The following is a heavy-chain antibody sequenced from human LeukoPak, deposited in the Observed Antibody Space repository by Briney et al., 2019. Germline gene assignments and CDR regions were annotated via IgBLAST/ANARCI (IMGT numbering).Heavy chain of an antibody. D-gene: IGHD3-10*01. CDR1: GGSISRYY. CDR3: ARDGGSGFDY. V-gene: IGHV4-59*01. J-gene: IGHJ4*02. Sequence: SETLSLTCTVSGGSISRYYWTWIRQPPGKGLEWIGYIYYSGSTNYNPSLKSRLTISVDTSKNQVSPKLTSVTAADTAVYYCARDGGSGFDYWGLGTLVTVSS. CDR2: IYYSGST.